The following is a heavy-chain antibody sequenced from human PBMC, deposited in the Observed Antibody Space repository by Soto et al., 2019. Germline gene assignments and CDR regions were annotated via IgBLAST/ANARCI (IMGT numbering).Heavy chain of an antibody. Sequence: QVKLVHSGAEVKKPGASVKVSCETSGYTFFSYGITWVRQAPGQGLEWMGWVSGYNGHTNYAQKFQGRVTMTRDISTTTAYMELRNLRSDDTAVYYCARLVGPTSSDNWFDPWGQGTLVTVSS. CDR2: VSGYNGHT. CDR3: ARLVGPTSSDNWFDP. V-gene: IGHV1-18*01. CDR1: GYTFFSYG. D-gene: IGHD1-26*01. J-gene: IGHJ5*02.